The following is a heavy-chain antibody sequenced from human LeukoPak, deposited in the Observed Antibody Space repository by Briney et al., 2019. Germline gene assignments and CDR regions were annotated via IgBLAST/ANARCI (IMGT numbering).Heavy chain of an antibody. CDR1: GFTFDDYG. CDR2: INWNGGST. J-gene: IGHJ3*02. Sequence: GGSLRLSCAASGFTFDDYGMSWVRQAPGKGLDWVSGINWNGGSTGYADSVKGRFTISRDNAKNSLYLQMNSLRAEDTALYYCARDSDCSSTSCQGAFDIWGQGTMVTVSS. D-gene: IGHD2-2*01. V-gene: IGHV3-20*04. CDR3: ARDSDCSSTSCQGAFDI.